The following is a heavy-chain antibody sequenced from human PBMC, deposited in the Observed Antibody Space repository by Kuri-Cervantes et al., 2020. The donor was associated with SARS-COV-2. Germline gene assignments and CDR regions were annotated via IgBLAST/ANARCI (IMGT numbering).Heavy chain of an antibody. CDR1: GFTFSTYS. Sequence: LSLTCAASGFTFSTYSMHWVRQAPGKELVWVSRINSDGSTTSYADSVKGRFTISRDNAKSTLYLQINSLRAEDTAVYSCAREGLTNLWSLGDCSYMDVWGKGTTVTVSS. CDR2: INSDGSTT. CDR3: AREGLTNLWSLGDCSYMDV. D-gene: IGHD3-3*01. V-gene: IGHV3-74*01. J-gene: IGHJ6*03.